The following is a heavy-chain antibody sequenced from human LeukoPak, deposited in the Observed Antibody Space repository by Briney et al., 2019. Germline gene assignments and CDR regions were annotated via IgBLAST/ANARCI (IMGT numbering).Heavy chain of an antibody. V-gene: IGHV4-34*01. CDR2: IKHRGTT. CDR1: GGSFSGYY. D-gene: IGHD4-17*01. Sequence: SETLSLTCAVYGGSFSGYYWTWIRQPPGKGLEWIGEIKHRGTTHSNPSLKSRVIMTVDTSKNQFSLKLSSVTAADTAVYYCARTKTNRAKATVRGNSFDYWGQGTLVTVSS. CDR3: ARTKTNRAKATVRGNSFDY. J-gene: IGHJ4*02.